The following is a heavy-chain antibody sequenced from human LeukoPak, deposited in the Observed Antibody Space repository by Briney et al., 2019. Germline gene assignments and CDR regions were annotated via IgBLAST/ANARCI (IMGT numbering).Heavy chain of an antibody. J-gene: IGHJ4*02. CDR2: ISSSGSTI. Sequence: QPGGSLRLSCAASGFTFSSYSMNWVRQAPGKGLEWVSYISSSGSTIYYADSVKGRFTISRDNAKNSLYLQMNSLRAEDTAVYYCARARWELLTDYWGRGTLVTVSS. CDR3: ARARWELLTDY. V-gene: IGHV3-48*01. CDR1: GFTFSSYS. D-gene: IGHD1-26*01.